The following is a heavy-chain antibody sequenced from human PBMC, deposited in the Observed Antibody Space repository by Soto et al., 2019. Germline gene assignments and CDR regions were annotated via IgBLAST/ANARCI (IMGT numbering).Heavy chain of an antibody. J-gene: IGHJ4*02. V-gene: IGHV4-59*01. CDR3: ARTGSGNGKIDY. D-gene: IGHD3-10*01. Sequence: SETLSLTCTVSGGSISSYYWSWIRQPPGKGLEWIGYIYYSGSTNYNPSLKSRVTISVDTSKNQFSLKLSSVTAADTAVYYCARTGSGNGKIDYWGQGTLVTVSS. CDR1: GGSISSYY. CDR2: IYYSGST.